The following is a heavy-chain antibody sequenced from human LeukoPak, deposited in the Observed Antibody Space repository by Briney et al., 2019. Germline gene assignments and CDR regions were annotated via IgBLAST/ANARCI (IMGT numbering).Heavy chain of an antibody. Sequence: PSETLSLTCAVYGGSFSGYYWSWIRQPPGKGLEWIGEINHSGSTNYNPSLKSRVTISVDTSKNQFSLKLSSVTAADTAAYYCVSKFRRFDYWGQGTLVTVSS. CDR2: INHSGST. CDR1: GGSFSGYY. V-gene: IGHV4-34*01. CDR3: VSKFRRFDY. D-gene: IGHD2-21*01. J-gene: IGHJ4*02.